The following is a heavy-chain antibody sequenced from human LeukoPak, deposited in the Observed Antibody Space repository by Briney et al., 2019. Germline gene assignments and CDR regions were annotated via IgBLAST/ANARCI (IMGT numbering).Heavy chain of an antibody. D-gene: IGHD6-13*01. CDR3: ARGIAAAGDFDY. J-gene: IGHJ4*02. CDR2: IYTSGST. Sequence: SGTLSLTCTVSGGSISSYYWSWIRQPAGTGLEGIGRIYTSGSTNYNPSLKSRVTMSVDTSKNQFSLKLSSVTAADTAVYYCARGIAAAGDFDYWGQGTLVTVSS. CDR1: GGSISSYY. V-gene: IGHV4-4*07.